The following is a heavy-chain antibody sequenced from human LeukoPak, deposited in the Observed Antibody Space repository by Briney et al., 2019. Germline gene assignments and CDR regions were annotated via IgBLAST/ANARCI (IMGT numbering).Heavy chain of an antibody. J-gene: IGHJ4*02. Sequence: GGSLRLSCAASGFTFSSYAMSWVRQAPGKGLEWVSAISGSGGSTYYADSVKGRFTISRDNSKNTLYLQVNSLRAEDTAVYYCAKDVARDVVVGDDYWGQGTLVTVSS. D-gene: IGHD3-10*01. V-gene: IGHV3-23*01. CDR2: ISGSGGST. CDR3: AKDVARDVVVGDDY. CDR1: GFTFSSYA.